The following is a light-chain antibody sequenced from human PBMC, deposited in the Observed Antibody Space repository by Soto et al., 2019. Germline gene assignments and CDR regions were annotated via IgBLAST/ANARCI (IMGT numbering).Light chain of an antibody. J-gene: IGKJ5*01. CDR3: QYTDSFPLIT. CDR1: QTISNW. V-gene: IGKV1-12*01. CDR2: AAS. Sequence: IRMTQSPSFVSTYIVDIVTITFRASQTISNWVAWYQQKPGKAPKLLIYAASSLYSGVPSRFSGSGSGTDFTLTITSLQPEDFATYYCQYTDSFPLITFGQGTRLEI.